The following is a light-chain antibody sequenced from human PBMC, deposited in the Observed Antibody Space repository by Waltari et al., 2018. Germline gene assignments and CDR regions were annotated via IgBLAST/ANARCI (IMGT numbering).Light chain of an antibody. V-gene: IGLV1-51*02. CDR2: ENN. CDR1: WSNIGNNY. J-gene: IGLJ2*01. CDR3: RTWDNRLNAGG. Sequence: QSVLTQPPSVSAAPGQKVTISCSGSWSNIGNNYVSWYQQFPGAAPKLLMFENNKRPSGIPDRFSGSKSGTSATLGITGLQTGDEADYYCRTWDNRLNAGGFGGGTKLTVL.